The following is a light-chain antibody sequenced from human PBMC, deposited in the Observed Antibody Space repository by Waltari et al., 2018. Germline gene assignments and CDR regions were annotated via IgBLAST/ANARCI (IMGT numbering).Light chain of an antibody. J-gene: IGKJ1*01. CDR3: QQAWT. CDR2: RTS. Sequence: QMTPSPSTLSASFGDSVTIPCRASQTINTWLAWYQQKPGKDPNLLIYRTSTLERGVPSRFSGSGSGTEFTLTISSLEPDDVATYYCQQAWTFGQGTKVEIK. V-gene: IGKV1-5*03. CDR1: QTINTW.